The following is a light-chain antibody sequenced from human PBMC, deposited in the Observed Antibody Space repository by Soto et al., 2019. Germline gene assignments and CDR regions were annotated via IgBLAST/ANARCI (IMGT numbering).Light chain of an antibody. CDR1: QSISSY. J-gene: IGKJ4*01. V-gene: IGKV1-39*01. CDR2: AAS. CDR3: QQSYSTPLT. Sequence: DIRMTQSPSSLSASVGNRFTIACRASQSISSYLNWYQQKPGKAPKLLIYAASSLQSGVPSRFSGSGSGTDFTLTSSSLQPEDFATYYCQQSYSTPLTFGGGTKVDIK.